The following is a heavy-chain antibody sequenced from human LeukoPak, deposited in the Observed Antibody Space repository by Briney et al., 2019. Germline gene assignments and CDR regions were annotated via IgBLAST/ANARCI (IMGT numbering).Heavy chain of an antibody. Sequence: GESLKISCKGSGYSFTSYWIGWVRQMSGKGLEWMGIIYPGDSHTRYSPSLQCQVTITTDKSIRTASLQWSSLKASDTAMYYCARAWTIFGVVMTWFDPWGQGTLVTVSS. D-gene: IGHD3-3*01. CDR2: IYPGDSHT. V-gene: IGHV5-51*01. CDR1: GYSFTSYW. CDR3: ARAWTIFGVVMTWFDP. J-gene: IGHJ5*02.